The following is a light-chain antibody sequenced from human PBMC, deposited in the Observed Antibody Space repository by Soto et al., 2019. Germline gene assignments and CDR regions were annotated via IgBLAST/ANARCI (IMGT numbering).Light chain of an antibody. CDR3: TSYAGNNNFV. CDR2: QVN. V-gene: IGLV2-8*01. Sequence: QSVLTQPPSAAGSPGQSVTISCTGTSSDIGAYNYVSWYLQHPGKAPQLIIYQVNKRPSGVPDRFSGSKSGNTASLTVSGLKPEYEAEVDCTSYAGNNNFVFRTGTKLTVL. J-gene: IGLJ1*01. CDR1: SSDIGAYNY.